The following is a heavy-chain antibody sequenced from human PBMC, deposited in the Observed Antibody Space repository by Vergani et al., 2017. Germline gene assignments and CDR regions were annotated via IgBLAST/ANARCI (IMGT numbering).Heavy chain of an antibody. CDR2: INPNSGGT. CDR3: ARDVRRYSGSYDDNXFDP. CDR1: GYTFTGYY. V-gene: IGHV1-2*02. J-gene: IGHJ5*02. D-gene: IGHD1-26*01. Sequence: QVQLVQSGAEVKKPAASVKVSCKASGYTFTGYYMHWVRQPPGQGLEWMGWINPNSGGTNYAQKLQGRVTMTRDTSISTAYMELSRLRSDDTAVYYCARDVRRYSGSYDDNXFDPWGQGTLVTVSS.